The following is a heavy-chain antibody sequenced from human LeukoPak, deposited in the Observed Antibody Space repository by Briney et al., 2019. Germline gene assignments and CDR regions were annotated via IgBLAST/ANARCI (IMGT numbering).Heavy chain of an antibody. D-gene: IGHD6-13*01. V-gene: IGHV3-33*01. Sequence: GGSLRLSCAASGFTFSSYGMHWVRQAPGKGLGWVAVIWYDGSNKYYADSVKGRFTISRDNSKNTLYLQMNSLRAEDTAVYYCAREGGIAAADTGYYGMDVWGQGTTVTVSS. CDR3: AREGGIAAADTGYYGMDV. CDR1: GFTFSSYG. J-gene: IGHJ6*02. CDR2: IWYDGSNK.